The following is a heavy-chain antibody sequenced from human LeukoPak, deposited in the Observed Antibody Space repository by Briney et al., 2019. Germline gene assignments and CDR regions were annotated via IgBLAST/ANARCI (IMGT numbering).Heavy chain of an antibody. CDR2: IYYSGST. V-gene: IGHV4-59*01. J-gene: IGHJ4*02. CDR3: ARARSSPELEDYFDY. CDR1: GGSISSYY. Sequence: PSETLSLTSTVSGGSISSYYWSWIRQPPGKGLEWIGYIYYSGSTNYNPSLKSRVTISVDTSKNQFSLKLSSVTAADTAVYYCARARSSPELEDYFDYWGQGTLVTVSS. D-gene: IGHD3-10*01.